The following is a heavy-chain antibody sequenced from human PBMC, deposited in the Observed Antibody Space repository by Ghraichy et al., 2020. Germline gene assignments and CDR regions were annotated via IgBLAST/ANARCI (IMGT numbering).Heavy chain of an antibody. CDR2: IKQDGSEK. D-gene: IGHD2-2*01. CDR3: AREKEYQLLAFDY. CDR1: GFTFSSYW. V-gene: IGHV3-7*03. Sequence: ETLSLTCAASGFTFSSYWMSWVRQAPGKGLEGVANIKQDGSEKYCVDSVKGRFTISRDNANNSLYLVMDILRAEDTAVYYCAREKEYQLLAFDYWGQGTLVTVSS. J-gene: IGHJ4*02.